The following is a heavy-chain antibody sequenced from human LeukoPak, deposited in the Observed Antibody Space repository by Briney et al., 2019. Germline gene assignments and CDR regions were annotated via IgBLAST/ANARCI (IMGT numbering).Heavy chain of an antibody. CDR3: ARTSLRFLEWLFDY. V-gene: IGHV6-1*01. Sequence: SQTPSLTCAISGDSVSSNSAAWNWIRQSPSRGLEWLGRTYYRSKWYNDYAVSVKSRITINPDTSKNQFSLQLNSVTPEDTAVYHCARTSLRFLEWLFDYWGQGTLVTVSS. J-gene: IGHJ4*02. D-gene: IGHD3-3*01. CDR2: TYYRSKWYN. CDR1: GDSVSSNSAA.